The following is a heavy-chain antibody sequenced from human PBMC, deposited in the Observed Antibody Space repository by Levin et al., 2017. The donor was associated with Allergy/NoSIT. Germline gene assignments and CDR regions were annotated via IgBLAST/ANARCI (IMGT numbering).Heavy chain of an antibody. CDR1: GGSIYSYF. Sequence: SETLSLTCSVSGGSIYSYFWSWIRQPPGKGLEWIGYIYYTGSTKYNPSLKSRVTISVDTPKNQFSLKLTSVTAADTAVYYCARHGNQLRPPGSLDVWGQGTTVSVSS. J-gene: IGHJ6*02. V-gene: IGHV4-59*08. D-gene: IGHD2-2*01. CDR2: IYYTGST. CDR3: ARHGNQLRPPGSLDV.